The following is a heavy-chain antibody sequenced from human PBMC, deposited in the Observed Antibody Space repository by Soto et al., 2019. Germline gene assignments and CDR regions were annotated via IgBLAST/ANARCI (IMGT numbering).Heavy chain of an antibody. Sequence: PGGSLRLSCAASGFTFSSYSVNWVRQAPGKGLVWVSRINSDGSTTSYADSVKGRFTISRDNAKNTLYLQMNSLRAEDTAVYYCARENNYYDSSGQSFDYWGQGTLVTVSS. CDR1: GFTFSSYS. D-gene: IGHD3-22*01. J-gene: IGHJ4*02. CDR2: INSDGSTT. V-gene: IGHV3-74*01. CDR3: ARENNYYDSSGQSFDY.